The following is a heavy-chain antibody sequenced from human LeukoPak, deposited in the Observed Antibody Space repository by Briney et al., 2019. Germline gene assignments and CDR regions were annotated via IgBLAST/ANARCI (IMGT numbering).Heavy chain of an antibody. D-gene: IGHD3-22*01. CDR3: ARDTGYYDSSGYRSFDY. CDR1: GFTFSSYS. V-gene: IGHV3-21*01. CDR2: ISSSSSYI. J-gene: IGHJ4*02. Sequence: GGSLRLSCAASGFTFSSYSMNWVRQAPGKGLEWVSSISSSSSYIYYADSVKGRFTISRDNAKNSLYLQMNSLRAEDTAVYYCARDTGYYDSSGYRSFDYWGQGTLVTVSS.